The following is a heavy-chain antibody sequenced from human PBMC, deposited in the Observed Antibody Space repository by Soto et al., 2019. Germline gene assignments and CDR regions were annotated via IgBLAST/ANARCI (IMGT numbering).Heavy chain of an antibody. Sequence: SETLSLTCSVSAGSLSTYYWSWIRQPLGKGLEWIGYIYYGGSANYNPSLKSRVTITVDTSKNQFSLKVSSVTAADTAVYYCAREGGGGTIAFDYWGQGALVTVSS. D-gene: IGHD2-21*01. CDR2: IYYGGSA. V-gene: IGHV4-59*01. J-gene: IGHJ4*02. CDR3: AREGGGGTIAFDY. CDR1: AGSLSTYY.